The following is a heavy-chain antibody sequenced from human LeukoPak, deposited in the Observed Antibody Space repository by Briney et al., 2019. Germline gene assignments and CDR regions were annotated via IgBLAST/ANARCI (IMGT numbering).Heavy chain of an antibody. CDR2: TYYRSTWYN. Sequence: SQTLSFTCAISGDIVSGNSVTWNWIRQSPSRGLEWLGRTYYRSTWYNDYAVSVRGRITVNPDTSKNQFSLHLNSVTPEDTAVYYCARRLTQYDCFDPWGQGILVTVSS. V-gene: IGHV6-1*01. J-gene: IGHJ5*02. D-gene: IGHD2-2*01. CDR3: ARRLTQYDCFDP. CDR1: GDIVSGNSVT.